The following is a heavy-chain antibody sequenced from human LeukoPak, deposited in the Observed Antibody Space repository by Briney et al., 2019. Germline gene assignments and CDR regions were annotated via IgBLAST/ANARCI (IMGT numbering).Heavy chain of an antibody. CDR1: GGTFSSYA. J-gene: IGHJ6*03. CDR2: MNPNSGNT. D-gene: IGHD2-2*01. CDR3: AXGLKIPAAKNYYYYYXDV. V-gene: IGHV1-8*03. Sequence: ASVKVSCKASGGTFSSYAINWVRQATGQGLEWMGWMNPNSGNTGYAQKFQGRVTITRNTSISTAYMELSSLRSEDTAVYYCAXGLKIPAAKNYYYYYXDVXGKGXXVTVX.